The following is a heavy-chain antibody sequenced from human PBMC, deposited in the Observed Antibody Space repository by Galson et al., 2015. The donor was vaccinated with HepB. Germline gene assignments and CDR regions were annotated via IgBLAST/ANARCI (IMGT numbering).Heavy chain of an antibody. CDR1: GFTFSSYS. CDR2: ISSSSSYI. J-gene: IGHJ2*01. Sequence: SLRLSCAASGFTFSSYSMNWVRQAPGKGLEWVSSISSSSSYIYYADSVKGRFTISRDNAKNSLYLQMNSLRAEDTAVYYCARGGIAAAGPTYWYFDLWGRGTLVTVSS. CDR3: ARGGIAAAGPTYWYFDL. V-gene: IGHV3-21*01. D-gene: IGHD6-13*01.